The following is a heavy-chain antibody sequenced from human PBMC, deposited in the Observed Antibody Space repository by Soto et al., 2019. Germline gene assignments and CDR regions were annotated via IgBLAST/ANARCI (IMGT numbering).Heavy chain of an antibody. J-gene: IGHJ5*02. D-gene: IGHD3-10*01. CDR2: IYYSGST. Sequence: QLQLQESGPGLVKPSETLSLTCTVSGGSISSSSYYWGWIRQPPGKGLEWIGSIYYSGSTYYNPSLKSRVTISVDTSKNQFSLKLSSVTAADTAVYYCAGSVRGVIIIWFDPWGQGTLVTVSS. V-gene: IGHV4-39*01. CDR3: AGSVRGVIIIWFDP. CDR1: GGSISSSSYY.